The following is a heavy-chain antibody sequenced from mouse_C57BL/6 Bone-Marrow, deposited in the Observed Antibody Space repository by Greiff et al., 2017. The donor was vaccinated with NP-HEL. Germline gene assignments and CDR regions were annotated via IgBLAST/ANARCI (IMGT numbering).Heavy chain of an antibody. Sequence: EVQLQQPGPGLVKPSQSLSLTCSVTGYSITSGYYWNWIRQFPGNKLEWMGYISYDGSNNYNPSLKNRISITRDTSKNQFFLKLNSVTTEDTATYYCARAPCYDYSWFAYWGQGTLVTVSA. CDR1: GYSITSGYY. CDR2: ISYDGSN. D-gene: IGHD2-4*01. V-gene: IGHV3-6*01. CDR3: ARAPCYDYSWFAY. J-gene: IGHJ3*01.